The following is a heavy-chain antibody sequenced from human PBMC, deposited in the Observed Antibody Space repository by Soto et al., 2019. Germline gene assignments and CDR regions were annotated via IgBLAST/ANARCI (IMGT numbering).Heavy chain of an antibody. CDR2: IDSDGSIT. Sequence: GGSLRLSCAASGFTFNTWMHWVRQAPGEGLVWVSSIDSDGSITSYADSVKGRFTISRDNAKNTLYLQMNSLRAEDTAVYYCATLGLQQAFWGQGTLLTVSS. CDR3: ATLGLQQAF. J-gene: IGHJ4*02. V-gene: IGHV3-74*01. CDR1: GFTFNTW. D-gene: IGHD2-21*02.